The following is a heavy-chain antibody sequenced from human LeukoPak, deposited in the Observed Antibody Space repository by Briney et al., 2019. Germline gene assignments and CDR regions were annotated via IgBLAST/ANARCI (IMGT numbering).Heavy chain of an antibody. CDR3: AKDMGPEVGATPSAYYYGMDV. D-gene: IGHD1-26*01. V-gene: IGHV3-9*01. Sequence: PGGSLRLSCAASGFTFDDYAMHWVRQAPGKGLEWVSGISWNSGSIGYADSVKGRFTISRDNAKNSLYLQMNSLRAEDTALYYCAKDMGPEVGATPSAYYYGMDVWGQGTTVTVSS. CDR2: ISWNSGSI. J-gene: IGHJ6*02. CDR1: GFTFDDYA.